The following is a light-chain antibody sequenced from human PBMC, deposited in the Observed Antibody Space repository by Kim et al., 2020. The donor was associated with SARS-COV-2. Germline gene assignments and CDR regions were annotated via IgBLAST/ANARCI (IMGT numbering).Light chain of an antibody. CDR1: TSNIGSYT. CDR2: RNN. J-gene: IGLJ1*01. Sequence: QSVLTQPPSASGTPGQRVTISCSGSTSNIGSYTVSWYQQLPGTAPRLLIYRNNLRPSGVPDRFSGSKSGTSATLAISGLQSEDEADYYCAAWDDSPNGRVFGNGTKVSVL. CDR3: AAWDDSPNGRV. V-gene: IGLV1-44*01.